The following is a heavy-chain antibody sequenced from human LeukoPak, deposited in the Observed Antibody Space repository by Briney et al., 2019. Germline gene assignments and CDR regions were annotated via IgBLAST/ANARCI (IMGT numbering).Heavy chain of an antibody. CDR3: AGRYYSASGTHLN. J-gene: IGHJ4*02. V-gene: IGHV3-23*01. D-gene: IGHD3-10*01. CDR1: GITFSNYA. CDR2: ISGSGVST. Sequence: PGGSLRLSCAASGITFSNYAMSWVRQAPGKGLDWVSAISGSGVSTYYADSVKGRFTISRDNFKNTLYLQMNSLRAEDTAVYYCAGRYYSASGTHLNWGQGTLVTVSS.